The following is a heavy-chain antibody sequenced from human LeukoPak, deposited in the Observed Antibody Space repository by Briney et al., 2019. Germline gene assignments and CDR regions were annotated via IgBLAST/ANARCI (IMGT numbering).Heavy chain of an antibody. CDR1: GFTFDNYA. Sequence: GGSLRLSCTASGFTFDNYAMIWVRQASGKGLEWVSVIYSGGSTYYADSVKGRFTISRDNSKNTLYLQMNSLRAEDTAVYYCARGIQQPLYWGQGTLVTVSS. J-gene: IGHJ4*02. CDR3: ARGIQQPLY. D-gene: IGHD6-13*01. CDR2: IYSGGST. V-gene: IGHV3-53*01.